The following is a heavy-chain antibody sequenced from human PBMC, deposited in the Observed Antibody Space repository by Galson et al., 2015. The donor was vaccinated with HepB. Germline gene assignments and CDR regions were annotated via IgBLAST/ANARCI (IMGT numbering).Heavy chain of an antibody. Sequence: SLRLSCAASGFTFSTYGMHWVRQAPGKGLEWVAVISYDGNNKFYADYVKGRFTISRDNSRNTLYLQMNSLRPEDTAVYYCARDAIFSDYYYYMDVWGKRTTVTVSS. J-gene: IGHJ6*03. V-gene: IGHV3-30*03. CDR2: ISYDGNNK. CDR3: ARDAIFSDYYYYMDV. CDR1: GFTFSTYG. D-gene: IGHD3-3*01.